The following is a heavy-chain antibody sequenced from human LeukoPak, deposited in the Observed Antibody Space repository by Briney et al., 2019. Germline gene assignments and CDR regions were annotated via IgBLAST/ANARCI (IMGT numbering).Heavy chain of an antibody. J-gene: IGHJ5*02. D-gene: IGHD3-10*01. Sequence: SETLSLTCAVSGGPISSSNWWSWVRQPPGKGLEWIGEIYHSGSTNYNPSLKSRVTISVDKSKNQFSLKLSSVTAADTAVYYCARDPSRGSFNWFDPWGQGTLVTVSS. CDR1: GGPISSSNW. CDR2: IYHSGST. CDR3: ARDPSRGSFNWFDP. V-gene: IGHV4-4*02.